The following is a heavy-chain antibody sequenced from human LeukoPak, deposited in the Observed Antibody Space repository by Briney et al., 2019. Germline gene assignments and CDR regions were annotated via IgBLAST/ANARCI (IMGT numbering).Heavy chain of an antibody. D-gene: IGHD6-6*01. CDR1: GFTFSSYA. Sequence: PGGSLRLSCAASGFTFSSYAMSWVRQAPGKGLEWVSAISGSGGSTYYADSLKGRFTITRDNSKNTLYLQMNGLRAEDTAVYYCAKAMSIAAPPGFYYYYGMDVWGQGTTVTVSS. J-gene: IGHJ6*02. CDR2: ISGSGGST. V-gene: IGHV3-23*01. CDR3: AKAMSIAAPPGFYYYYGMDV.